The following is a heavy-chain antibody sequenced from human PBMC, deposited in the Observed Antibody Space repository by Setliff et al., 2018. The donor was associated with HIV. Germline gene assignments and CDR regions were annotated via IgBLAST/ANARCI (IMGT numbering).Heavy chain of an antibody. Sequence: ASVKVSCKASGYTFTSYGVTWVRQAPGQGLEWMGWINANSGHTNYAQTFQDRVTITADTSSTTAYMELSSLRSDDTAVYYCARDWNYVVDVWGKGTTVTVSS. V-gene: IGHV1-18*01. D-gene: IGHD3-16*01. CDR2: INANSGHT. CDR3: ARDWNYVVDV. J-gene: IGHJ6*04. CDR1: GYTFTSYG.